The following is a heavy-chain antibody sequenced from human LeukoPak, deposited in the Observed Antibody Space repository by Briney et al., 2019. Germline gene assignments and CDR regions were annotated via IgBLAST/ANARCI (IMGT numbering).Heavy chain of an antibody. Sequence: GGSLRLSCAASGFTFTSYGLHWVRQAPGKGLEWVAVISYDGSNKYYADSVKGRFTISRDTSKNTLYLQMNSLRAEDTAVYYCAKDGYCSSTSCHPDAFDIWGQGTMVTVSS. CDR3: AKDGYCSSTSCHPDAFDI. D-gene: IGHD2-2*01. CDR2: ISYDGSNK. CDR1: GFTFTSYG. J-gene: IGHJ3*02. V-gene: IGHV3-30*18.